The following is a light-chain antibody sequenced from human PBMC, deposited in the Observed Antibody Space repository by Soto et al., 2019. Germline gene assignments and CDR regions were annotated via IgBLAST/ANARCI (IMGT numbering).Light chain of an antibody. CDR2: EVS. CDR3: ASLTTTSFV. CDR1: SSDVGAYNF. V-gene: IGLV2-14*01. J-gene: IGLJ1*01. Sequence: QSVLAQPASVSLSPGQSITISCTGTSSDVGAYNFVSWYQHHPDKAPKLMISEVSNRPSGVSDRFSGSKSGNTASLTISGLQAEDEADYYCASLTTTSFVFGTGTKVTVL.